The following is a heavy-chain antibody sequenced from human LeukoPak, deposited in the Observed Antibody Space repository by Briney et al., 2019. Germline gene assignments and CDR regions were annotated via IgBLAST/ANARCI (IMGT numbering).Heavy chain of an antibody. CDR3: TTDLSYFWSGYYRYYFDY. D-gene: IGHD3-3*01. Sequence: PGGSLRLSCAASGFTFSNAWMSWVRQAPGKGVEWVGRIKSKTDGGTTDYAAPVKGRFTISRDDSKNTLYLQMNSLKTEDTAVYYCTTDLSYFWSGYYRYYFDYWGQGTLVTVSS. J-gene: IGHJ4*02. CDR1: GFTFSNAW. CDR2: IKSKTDGGTT. V-gene: IGHV3-15*05.